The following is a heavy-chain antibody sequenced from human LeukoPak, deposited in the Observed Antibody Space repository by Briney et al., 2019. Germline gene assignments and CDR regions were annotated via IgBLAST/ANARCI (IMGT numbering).Heavy chain of an antibody. Sequence: PSETLSLTCTVSGGSISSGDYYWSWIRQPPGKGLEWIGYIYYSGSTYYNPSLKSRVTISVDTSKNQFSLKLSSVTAADTAVYYCARAPAYSYGPSRDFDYWGQGTLVTVSS. CDR1: GGSISSGDYY. CDR3: ARAPAYSYGPSRDFDY. J-gene: IGHJ4*02. V-gene: IGHV4-30-4*08. CDR2: IYYSGST. D-gene: IGHD5-18*01.